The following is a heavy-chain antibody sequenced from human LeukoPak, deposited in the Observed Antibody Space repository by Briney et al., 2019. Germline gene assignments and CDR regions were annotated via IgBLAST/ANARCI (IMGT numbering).Heavy chain of an antibody. CDR1: GFTFSDYY. CDR2: ISSSGSTI. D-gene: IGHD5-12*01. J-gene: IGHJ4*02. Sequence: GGSLRLSCAASGFTFSDYYMSWIRQAPGKGLEGVSYISSSGSTIYYADSVKGRFTISRDNAKNSLYLQMNSLRAEDTAVYYCARIPLGYSGAYYFDYWGQGTLVTVSP. V-gene: IGHV3-11*01. CDR3: ARIPLGYSGAYYFDY.